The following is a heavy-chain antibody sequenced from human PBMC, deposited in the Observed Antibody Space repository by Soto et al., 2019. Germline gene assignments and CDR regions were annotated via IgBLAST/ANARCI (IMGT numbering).Heavy chain of an antibody. D-gene: IGHD2-2*02. Sequence: GGSLRLSCAASGFTFSNAWMSWVRQAPGKGLEWVGRIKSKTDGGTTDYAAPVKGRFTISRDDSKNTLYLQMNSLKTEDTAVYYCTTDPGVVVPAAIGVVFDPWGQRTLVTVSS. CDR2: IKSKTDGGTT. V-gene: IGHV3-15*01. CDR3: TTDPGVVVPAAIGVVFDP. CDR1: GFTFSNAW. J-gene: IGHJ5*02.